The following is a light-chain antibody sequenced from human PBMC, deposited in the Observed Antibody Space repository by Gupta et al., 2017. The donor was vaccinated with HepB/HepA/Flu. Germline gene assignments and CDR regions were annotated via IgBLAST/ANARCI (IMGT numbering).Light chain of an antibody. CDR1: QSLLHSNGYNY. V-gene: IGKV2-28*01. CDR2: LGS. Sequence: GAPASISCRSSQSLLHSNGYNYLDWYLQKPGQSPQLLIYLGSNRASGVPDRFSGSGSGTDFTLKISRVEAEDVGVYYCMQALQTPRTCGQGTKVEIK. CDR3: MQALQTPRT. J-gene: IGKJ1*01.